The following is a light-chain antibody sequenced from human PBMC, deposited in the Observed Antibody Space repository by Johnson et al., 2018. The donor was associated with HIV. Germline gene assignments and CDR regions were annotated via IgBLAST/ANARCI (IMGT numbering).Light chain of an antibody. J-gene: IGLJ1*01. CDR2: ENN. CDR1: SSDMGNYA. V-gene: IGLV1-51*02. CDR3: GTWDKSLNTGAV. Sequence: QSVLTQPPSVSAAPGQKVTISCSGSSSDMGNYAVSWYQQLPGTAPKLLIYENNKRPSGIPDRLSGSKSGTSATLGIAGLQTGDEADYYCGTWDKSLNTGAVFGTGTKVTVL.